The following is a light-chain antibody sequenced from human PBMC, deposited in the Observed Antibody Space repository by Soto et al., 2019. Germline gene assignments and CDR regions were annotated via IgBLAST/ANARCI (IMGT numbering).Light chain of an antibody. CDR3: HQRSNWPPGYT. CDR2: DAS. J-gene: IGKJ2*01. V-gene: IGKV3-11*01. Sequence: EIVLTQSPATLSLSPGERATLSCRASQSVSSYLAWYQQKAGQATRLLIYDASNRATGIPARFSGSGSGTDFTLTISSLEPEDFAVYYCHQRSNWPPGYTFGQGTKLEIK. CDR1: QSVSSY.